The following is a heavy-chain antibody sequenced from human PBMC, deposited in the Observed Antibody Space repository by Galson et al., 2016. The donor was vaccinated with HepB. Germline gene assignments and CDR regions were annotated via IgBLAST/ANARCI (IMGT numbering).Heavy chain of an antibody. CDR3: ARDNRHYYDSKGGFDY. J-gene: IGHJ4*02. Sequence: SLRLSCAASGFTFSRYWMTWVRQAPGQGLEWVASIKQDGSEKYYVDSVKGRFIISRDNAKNSLYLQMNSLRAEDTAVYYCARDNRHYYDSKGGFDYWGQGTLVTVSS. V-gene: IGHV3-7*05. D-gene: IGHD3-22*01. CDR1: GFTFSRYW. CDR2: IKQDGSEK.